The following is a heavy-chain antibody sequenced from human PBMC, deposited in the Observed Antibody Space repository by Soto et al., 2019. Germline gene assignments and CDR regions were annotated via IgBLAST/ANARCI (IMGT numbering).Heavy chain of an antibody. J-gene: IGHJ5*02. CDR1: GFTFISYS. D-gene: IGHD3-22*01. CDR2: SSSSSSYI. V-gene: IGHV3-21*01. CDR3: ASYTLASCGYYYPA. Sequence: GGSRTFSGAAWGFTFISYSMNCVRQAPGKGLGGVSSSSSSSSYIYYADSVQGRVTISIDNAKNSLYLQMNSLRAEDTAVYYCASYTLASCGYYYPAWGQGTLVTVAS.